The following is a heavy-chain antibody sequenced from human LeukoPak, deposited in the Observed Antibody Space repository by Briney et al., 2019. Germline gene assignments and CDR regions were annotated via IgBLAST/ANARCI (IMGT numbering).Heavy chain of an antibody. V-gene: IGHV4-59*01. CDR1: GGSISSYY. CDR2: THYSGAT. CDR3: ARESGSYLWRSWLNP. Sequence: SETLSLTCTVSGGSISSYYWSWLRQPPGKGLEYIGYTHYSGATNYNPSLKSRVTISVDTSKNQFSLKLNSVTAADTAVYYCARESGSYLWRSWLNPWGQGTLVTVSS. J-gene: IGHJ5*02. D-gene: IGHD3-16*01.